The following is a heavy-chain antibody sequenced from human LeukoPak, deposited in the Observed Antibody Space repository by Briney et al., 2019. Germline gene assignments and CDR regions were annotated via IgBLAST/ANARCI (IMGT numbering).Heavy chain of an antibody. V-gene: IGHV1-69*04. Sequence: GASVKVSCKASGGTFSNYGFNWVRQAPGQGLEWMGRIIPVFGIANYAQKFQGRVTITADKSTSTAYMELNSLRSEDTAVYFCARDKEYFDYWGQGTLVTVSS. CDR3: ARDKEYFDY. CDR2: IIPVFGIA. J-gene: IGHJ4*02. CDR1: GGTFSNYG.